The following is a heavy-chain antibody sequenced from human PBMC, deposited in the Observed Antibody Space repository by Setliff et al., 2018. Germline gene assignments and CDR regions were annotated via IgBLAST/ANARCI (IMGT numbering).Heavy chain of an antibody. D-gene: IGHD6-25*01. V-gene: IGHV1-18*01. CDR2: ISPYTGNA. CDR1: GYTFTDYG. J-gene: IGHJ4*02. CDR3: SRLVRFCTSPSGQRLSGDDY. Sequence: ASVKVSCKASGYTFTDYGVTWGRQAPGQGLEWMGWISPYTGNAYYAPKYQVSVSLTTYTSTTTAYMDLRSLRPYDTAIYFCSRLVRFCTSPSGQRLSGDDYWGQGTRVTV.